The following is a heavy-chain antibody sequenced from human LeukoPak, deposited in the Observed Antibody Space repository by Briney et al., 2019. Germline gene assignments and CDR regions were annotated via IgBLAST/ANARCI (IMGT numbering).Heavy chain of an antibody. CDR2: IKEDGSVK. Sequence: GGSLRLSCAASGFTFSDYYMSWIRQAPGRGLEWVANIKEDGSVKNYVDSVKGRFTISRDNARNSVSLQMNSLRAEDTAMYYCGRDIVGGGDDYWGQGTLVTVSS. V-gene: IGHV3-7*01. CDR1: GFTFSDYY. CDR3: GRDIVGGGDDY. J-gene: IGHJ4*02. D-gene: IGHD2-21*02.